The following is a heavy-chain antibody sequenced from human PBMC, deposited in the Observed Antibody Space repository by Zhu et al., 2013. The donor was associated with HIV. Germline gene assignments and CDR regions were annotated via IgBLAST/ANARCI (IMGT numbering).Heavy chain of an antibody. V-gene: IGHV1-2*02. CDR2: INPNSGGT. J-gene: IGHJ6*03. CDR1: GYTFTGYY. CDR3: ARDIGIVGTSRYYYYMDV. Sequence: QLVQSGPEVKKPGTSVKVSCKASGYTFTGYYIHWVRQAPGQGLEWMGWINPNSGGTNHAQEFQGRVTMTRDTSISTAYMELSRLRSDDTAVFYCARDIGIVGTSRYYYYMDVWGKGTTVTVSS. D-gene: IGHD1-26*01.